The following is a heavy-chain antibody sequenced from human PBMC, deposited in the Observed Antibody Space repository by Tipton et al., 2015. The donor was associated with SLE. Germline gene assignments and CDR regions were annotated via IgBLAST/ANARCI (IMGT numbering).Heavy chain of an antibody. Sequence: QLVQSGAEVKKPGASVKVSCKASGYTFSNYDISWVRQVPGQGLEWMGWISANSGNTNYAQKLQGRVIMTTDTSTGTAYMELRSLRSDDTAVYYCARGGIGWGPLDYWGQGTLVTVSS. CDR1: GYTFSNYD. V-gene: IGHV1-18*01. CDR3: ARGGIGWGPLDY. D-gene: IGHD3-16*01. J-gene: IGHJ4*02. CDR2: ISANSGNT.